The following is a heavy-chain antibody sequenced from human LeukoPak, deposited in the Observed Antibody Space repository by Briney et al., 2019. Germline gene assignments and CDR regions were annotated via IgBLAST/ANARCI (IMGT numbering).Heavy chain of an antibody. V-gene: IGHV3-48*03. CDR1: GFTFSSYE. CDR3: AKSQKGASGSYFDY. Sequence: GSLRLSCAASGFTFSSYEMNWVRQTPGKGLEWVSYISSSGGTKYYADSVKGRFTISRDNAKNSLYLQMNSLRAEDTAVFYCAKSQKGASGSYFDYWGQGILVTVSS. D-gene: IGHD3-10*01. J-gene: IGHJ4*02. CDR2: ISSSGGTK.